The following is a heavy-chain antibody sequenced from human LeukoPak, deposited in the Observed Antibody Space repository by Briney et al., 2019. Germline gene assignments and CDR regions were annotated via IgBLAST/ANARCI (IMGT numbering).Heavy chain of an antibody. V-gene: IGHV4-4*07. Sequence: PSETLSLTCTVSGGSISSYYWSWIRQPAGKGLEWIGRIYTSGSTNYNPSLKSRVTMSVDTSKNQFSLKLSSVTAADTAVYYCARDPALSCSGGSCYLWGQGTLVTVSS. CDR3: ARDPALSCSGGSCYL. CDR1: GGSISSYY. CDR2: IYTSGST. D-gene: IGHD2-15*01. J-gene: IGHJ4*02.